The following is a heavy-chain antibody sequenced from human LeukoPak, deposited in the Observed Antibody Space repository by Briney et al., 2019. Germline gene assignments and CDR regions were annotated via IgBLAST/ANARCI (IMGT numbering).Heavy chain of an antibody. CDR2: ISPSGGST. J-gene: IGHJ3*02. CDR1: GYTFTSNY. Sequence: ASVKVSCKAFGYTFTSNYMHWVRQAPGQGPEWMGVISPSGGSTTYAQKFQGRATLTRDMSTSTAYMELSSLRSEDTAVYYCAREGPDAFDIWGQGTMVTVSS. V-gene: IGHV1-46*01. CDR3: AREGPDAFDI.